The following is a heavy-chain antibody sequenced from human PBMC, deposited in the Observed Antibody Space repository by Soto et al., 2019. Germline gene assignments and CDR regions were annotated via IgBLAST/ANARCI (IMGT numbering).Heavy chain of an antibody. J-gene: IGHJ2*01. CDR1: GFTFSSYA. V-gene: IGHV3-30-3*01. Sequence: GGSLRLSCAASGFTFSSYAMHWVRQAPGKGLEWVAVISYDGSNKYYADSVKGRFTISRDNSKNTLYLQMNSLRAEDTAVYYCAREVKPPTYYYDSSGSGYLDLWGRGTMVTVYS. CDR2: ISYDGSNK. CDR3: AREVKPPTYYYDSSGSGYLDL. D-gene: IGHD3-22*01.